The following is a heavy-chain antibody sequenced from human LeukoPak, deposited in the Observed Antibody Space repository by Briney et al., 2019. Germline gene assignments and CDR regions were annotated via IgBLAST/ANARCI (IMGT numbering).Heavy chain of an antibody. V-gene: IGHV3-30*04. CDR3: ARDRRRYYDSSGYLFDP. D-gene: IGHD3-22*01. CDR2: ISYDGSNK. Sequence: PGGSLRLSCAASGFTFSYYAMHWVRQAPGKGLEWVVIISYDGSNKYYADSVKGRFTISRDNSKNTLYLHMNSLRAEDTAVYYCARDRRRYYDSSGYLFDPWGQGTLVTVSS. J-gene: IGHJ5*02. CDR1: GFTFSYYA.